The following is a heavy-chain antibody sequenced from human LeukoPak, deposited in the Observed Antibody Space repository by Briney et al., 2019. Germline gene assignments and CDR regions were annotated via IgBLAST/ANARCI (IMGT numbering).Heavy chain of an antibody. V-gene: IGHV3-33*06. Sequence: GGSLRLSCAASGFTFSYYGMHWVRQAPGKGLEWVANIWYDGINKYYADSVKGRFTISRDNSKNTLNLQMNSLRAEDTAVYYCAKAYDYVWGSYPSGYFQHWGQGTLVTVSS. CDR3: AKAYDYVWGSYPSGYFQH. J-gene: IGHJ1*01. CDR1: GFTFSYYG. CDR2: IWYDGINK. D-gene: IGHD3-16*02.